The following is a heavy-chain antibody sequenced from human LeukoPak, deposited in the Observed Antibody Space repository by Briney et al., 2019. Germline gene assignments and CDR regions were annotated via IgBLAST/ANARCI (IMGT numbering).Heavy chain of an antibody. CDR3: ARAGDAFVI. J-gene: IGHJ3*02. CDR2: IAGSSGYI. CDR1: GFTFSSYT. Sequence: PGGSLRLSCAASGFTFSSYTMNWVRQAPGKGLEWVSSIAGSSGYISYADSVKGRFTISRDNAKNTLYLQMNSLRAEDTAIYYCARAGDAFVIWGQGTMVTVSS. V-gene: IGHV3-21*01.